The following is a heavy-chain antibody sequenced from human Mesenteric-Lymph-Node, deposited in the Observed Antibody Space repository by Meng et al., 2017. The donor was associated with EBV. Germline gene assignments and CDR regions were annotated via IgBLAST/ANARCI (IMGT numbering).Heavy chain of an antibody. CDR1: GGSLSGYY. CDR3: ARGDYGPPDAFDI. V-gene: IGHV4-34*01. D-gene: IGHD4-17*01. CDR2: FNDYGST. J-gene: IGHJ3*02. Sequence: QVRLQESGPGLVXPXXXXXLTCGVYGGSLSGYYWSWIRQSPGKGLEWIGEFNDYGSTNYNPSFKSRVTTSVDTSKKQFTLKLSFVTAADTAVYYCARGDYGPPDAFDIWGPGTMVTVSS.